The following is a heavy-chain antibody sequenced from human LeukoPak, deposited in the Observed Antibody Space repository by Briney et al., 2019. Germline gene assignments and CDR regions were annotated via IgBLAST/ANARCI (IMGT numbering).Heavy chain of an antibody. J-gene: IGHJ4*02. D-gene: IGHD3-10*01. CDR1: GFTFSSYW. CDR3: AKGGLLWFGELYFDY. CDR2: INTDGSST. V-gene: IGHV3-74*01. Sequence: GGSLRLSCAASGFTFSSYWMHWVRQAPGKGLVWVSRINTDGSSTSYADSVKGRFTISRDNSKNTLYLQMNSLRAEDTAVYYCAKGGLLWFGELYFDYWGQGTLVTVSS.